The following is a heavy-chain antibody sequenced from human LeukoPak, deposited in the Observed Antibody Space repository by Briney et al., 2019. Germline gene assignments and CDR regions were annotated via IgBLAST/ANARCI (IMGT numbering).Heavy chain of an antibody. Sequence: GGSPRLSCAASGLTVGSNYMSWVRQAPGKGLEWVSVLYSGGNTYYADSVKDRFTISRDNSKNTLYLQMYSLRAEDTAVYYCARANSSYYFDYWGQGTLVTVSS. V-gene: IGHV3-66*01. CDR2: LYSGGNT. D-gene: IGHD2/OR15-2a*01. CDR1: GLTVGSNY. CDR3: ARANSSYYFDY. J-gene: IGHJ4*02.